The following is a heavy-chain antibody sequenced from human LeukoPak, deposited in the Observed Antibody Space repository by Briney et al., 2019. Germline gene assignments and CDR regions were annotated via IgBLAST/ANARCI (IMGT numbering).Heavy chain of an antibody. Sequence: ASVKVSCKASGYTFTSYDINWVRQATGQGLEWMGWMNPNSGNTGYAQNFQGRVTMTRSTSISTAYMELSSLRSEDTAVYYCAGVTDFYCSGSYYTSWPDAFDIWGQGTMVTVSS. CDR1: GYTFTSYD. J-gene: IGHJ3*02. D-gene: IGHD3-10*01. V-gene: IGHV1-8*01. CDR2: MNPNSGNT. CDR3: AGVTDFYCSGSYYTSWPDAFDI.